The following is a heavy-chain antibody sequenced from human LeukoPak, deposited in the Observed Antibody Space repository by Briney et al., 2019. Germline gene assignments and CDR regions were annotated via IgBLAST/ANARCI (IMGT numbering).Heavy chain of an antibody. D-gene: IGHD2-2*01. Sequence: PSETLSLTCTVSGGSIGSYYWSWIRQPPGKGLEWIGYIYYSGSTNYNPSLKSRVTISVDTSKNQFSLKLSSVTAADTAVYYCARDDCSSTSCYFRWFDPWGQGTLVTVSS. V-gene: IGHV4-59*01. CDR3: ARDDCSSTSCYFRWFDP. CDR2: IYYSGST. J-gene: IGHJ5*02. CDR1: GGSIGSYY.